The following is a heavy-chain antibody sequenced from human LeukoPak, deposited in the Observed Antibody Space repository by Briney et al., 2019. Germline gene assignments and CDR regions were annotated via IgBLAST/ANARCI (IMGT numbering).Heavy chain of an antibody. D-gene: IGHD2-2*01. J-gene: IGHJ3*02. V-gene: IGHV4-61*09. CDR3: ARDDWTYCSSTTCPDAYI. CDR1: GGSVSSGTYY. CDR2: IYTSEST. Sequence: MASETLSLTCTVSGGSVSSGTYYWSWIRQPAGKGLEWIGHIYTSESTNYNPSLKSRVTISVDTSKNQFSLKLTSVTAADTAAYYCARDDWTYCSSTTCPDAYIWGQGTMVTVSS.